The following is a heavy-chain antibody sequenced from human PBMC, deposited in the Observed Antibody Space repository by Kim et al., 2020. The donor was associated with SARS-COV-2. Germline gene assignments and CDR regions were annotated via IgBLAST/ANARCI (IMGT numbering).Heavy chain of an antibody. CDR1: GFTFSSYA. V-gene: IGHV3-30-3*01. CDR3: ASSFGELSRLDY. D-gene: IGHD3-10*01. CDR2: ISYDGSKK. Sequence: GGSLRLSCAASGFTFSSYAMHWVRQAPGKGLEWVAVISYDGSKKYYADSGKGRFTISRDNSKNTLYLQMNSLRAEDTAVYYCASSFGELSRLDYWGQGTLVTVSS. J-gene: IGHJ4*02.